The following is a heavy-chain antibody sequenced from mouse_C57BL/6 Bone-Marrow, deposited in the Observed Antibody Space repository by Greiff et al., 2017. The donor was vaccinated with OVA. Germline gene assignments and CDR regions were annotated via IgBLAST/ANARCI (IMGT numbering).Heavy chain of an antibody. CDR2: FHPYNDDT. J-gene: IGHJ1*03. V-gene: IGHV1-47*01. D-gene: IGHD2-4*01. Sequence: QVQLQHSGAELVKPGASVKMSCKASGYTFTTYPIEWMKQNHGKSLEWIGNFHPYNDDTKYNEKFKGKATLTVEKSSSTVYLELSRLTSDDSAVYYCARRGYYDYDGWYFDVWGTGTTVTVSS. CDR3: ARRGYYDYDGWYFDV. CDR1: GYTFTTYP.